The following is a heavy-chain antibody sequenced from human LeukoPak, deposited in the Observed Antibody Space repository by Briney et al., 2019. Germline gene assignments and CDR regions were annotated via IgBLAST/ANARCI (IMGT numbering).Heavy chain of an antibody. CDR2: ISGSGGST. CDR3: AKNEETGIQLWLLGYFDY. D-gene: IGHD5-18*01. CDR1: GFTFSSYV. J-gene: IGHJ4*02. Sequence: PGGSLRLSCAASGFTFSSYVISWVRQAPGKGLEWVSAISGSGGSTYYADSVKGRFTISRDNSKNTLYLQMNSLRAEDTAVYYCAKNEETGIQLWLLGYFDYWGQGTLVTVSS. V-gene: IGHV3-23*01.